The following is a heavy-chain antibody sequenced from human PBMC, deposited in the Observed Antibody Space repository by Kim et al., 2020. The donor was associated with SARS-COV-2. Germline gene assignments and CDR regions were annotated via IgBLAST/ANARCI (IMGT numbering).Heavy chain of an antibody. D-gene: IGHD6-13*01. CDR1: GGSISSYY. J-gene: IGHJ5*02. CDR2: IYYSGST. Sequence: SETLSLTCTVSGGSISSYYWSWIRQPPGKGLEWIGYIYYSGSTNYNPSLKSRVTISVDTSKNQFSLKLSSVTAADTAVYYCARDALIAAAGXPSWFDPWGQGTLVTVSS. V-gene: IGHV4-59*13. CDR3: ARDALIAAAGXPSWFDP.